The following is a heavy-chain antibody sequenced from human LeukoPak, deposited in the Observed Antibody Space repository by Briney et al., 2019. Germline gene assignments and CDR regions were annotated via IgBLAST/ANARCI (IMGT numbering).Heavy chain of an antibody. CDR1: GFTFDRFG. CDR2: ISFHGSQE. V-gene: IGHV3-33*08. CDR3: ARVIVVVATMDYFDF. J-gene: IGHJ4*02. Sequence: GGSLRLSCVASGFTFDRFGMHWVRQAPGKGLEWVAVISFHGSQEDYADSVKGRFAISRDHSTNTLYLQMNSLTAEDTAVYYCARVIVVVATMDYFDFWGQGTLVTVSS. D-gene: IGHD2-15*01.